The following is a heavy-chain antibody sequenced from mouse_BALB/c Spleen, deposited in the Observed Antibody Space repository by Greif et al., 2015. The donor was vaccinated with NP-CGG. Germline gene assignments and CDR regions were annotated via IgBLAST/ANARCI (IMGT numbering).Heavy chain of an antibody. V-gene: IGHV5-12-2*01. CDR3: ARQGLRRTAWFAY. D-gene: IGHD2-4*01. CDR2: ISNGGGTT. Sequence: EVKLVESGGGLVQPGGSLKLSCAASGFTFSSYTMSWVRQTPEKRLEWVAYISNGGGTTYYPDTVKGRFTISRDNAKNPLYLQMSSLKSEDTAMYYCARQGLRRTAWFAYWGQGTLVTVSA. J-gene: IGHJ3*01. CDR1: GFTFSSYT.